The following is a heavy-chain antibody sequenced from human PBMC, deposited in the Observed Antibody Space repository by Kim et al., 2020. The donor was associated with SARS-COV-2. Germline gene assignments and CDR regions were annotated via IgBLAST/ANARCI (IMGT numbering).Heavy chain of an antibody. CDR3: VKEASSGYYRTSDF. Sequence: GGSLRLSCAASGFTLSNCGMHWVRQAPGKGLEGVAVTTYNGNNKHYADSVKGRFTISRDNPRNTVNLQMNSLRPEDTAVYYCVKEASSGYYRTSDFWGQGTLVTVSS. CDR1: GFTLSNCG. J-gene: IGHJ4*02. D-gene: IGHD3-22*01. CDR2: TTYNGNNK. V-gene: IGHV3-30*18.